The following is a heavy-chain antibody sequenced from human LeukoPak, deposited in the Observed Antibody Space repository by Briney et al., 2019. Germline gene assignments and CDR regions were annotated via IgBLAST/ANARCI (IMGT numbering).Heavy chain of an antibody. CDR3: ERAYYYDSSGSGYAFDI. V-gene: IGHV3-11*01. CDR1: GFTFSDYY. Sequence: GGSLRLSCAASGFTFSDYYMSWIRQAPGKGLEWVSYISSSGSTIYYADSVKGRFTISRDNAKNSLYLQMNSLRAEDTAVYYCERAYYYDSSGSGYAFDIWGQGTMVTVSS. D-gene: IGHD3-22*01. CDR2: ISSSGSTI. J-gene: IGHJ3*02.